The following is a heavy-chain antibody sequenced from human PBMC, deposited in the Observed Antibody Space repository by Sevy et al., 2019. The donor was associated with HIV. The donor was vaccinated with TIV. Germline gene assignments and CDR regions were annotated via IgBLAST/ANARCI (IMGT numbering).Heavy chain of an antibody. D-gene: IGHD5-12*01. V-gene: IGHV4-30-4*01. J-gene: IGHJ4*02. CDR2: IYYSGST. CDR1: GGSISSGDYY. CDR3: AREGGVIVATNV. Sequence: SETLSLTCTVSGGSISSGDYYWSWIRQPPGKGLEWIGYIYYSGSTYYNPSLKSRVTISVDTSKTQFSLKLSSVTAADTAVYYCAREGGVIVATNVWGQGTLVTVSS.